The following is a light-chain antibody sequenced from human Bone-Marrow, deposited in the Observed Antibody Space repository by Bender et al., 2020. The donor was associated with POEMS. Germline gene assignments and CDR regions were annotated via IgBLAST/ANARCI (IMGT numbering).Light chain of an antibody. J-gene: IGLJ1*01. CDR1: NIGRKS. CDR3: QAWDSASYV. V-gene: IGLV3-21*02. Sequence: SYVLTQPPSVSVAPGQTATITCGGDNIGRKSVHWYQQRPGQAPVLVVYDDSDRPSGIPERFSGSNSANTATLTISGTQAMDEADYYCQAWDSASYVFGSGTKVTVL. CDR2: DDS.